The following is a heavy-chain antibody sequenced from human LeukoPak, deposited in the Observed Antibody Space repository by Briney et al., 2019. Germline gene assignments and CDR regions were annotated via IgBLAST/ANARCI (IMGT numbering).Heavy chain of an antibody. CDR2: INHSGST. Sequence: SETLSLTCAVYGGSFSGYYWSWIRQPPAKGLEWIGEINHSGSTNYNPSLKSRVTISVDTSKNQFSLKLSSVTAADTAVYYCARGLTMVRGVINWFDPWGQGTMVTVSS. D-gene: IGHD3-10*01. CDR1: GGSFSGYY. J-gene: IGHJ5*02. V-gene: IGHV4-34*01. CDR3: ARGLTMVRGVINWFDP.